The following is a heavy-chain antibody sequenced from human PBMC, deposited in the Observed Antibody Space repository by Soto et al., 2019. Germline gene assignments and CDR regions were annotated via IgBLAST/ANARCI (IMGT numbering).Heavy chain of an antibody. V-gene: IGHV4-31*03. CDR1: GGSISSGGYY. D-gene: IGHD3-10*01. CDR2: IYYSGST. J-gene: IGHJ4*02. CDR3: ATYPLGGVYF. Sequence: SETLSLTCTVSGGSISSGGYYWSWIRQHPGKGLEWIGYIYYSGSTYYNPSLKSRVTISVDTSKNQFSLKLSSVSAADTAVYYCATYPLGGVYFWGQGTLVTVSS.